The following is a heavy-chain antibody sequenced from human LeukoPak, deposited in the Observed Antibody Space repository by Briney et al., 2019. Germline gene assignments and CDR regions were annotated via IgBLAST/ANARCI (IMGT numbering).Heavy chain of an antibody. CDR2: VNPSTGNT. J-gene: IGHJ3*02. CDR3: ARIYSGYDLDAFDI. CDR1: GNTLNTDE. V-gene: IGHV1-8*01. Sequence: GASVNVSCKASGNTLNTDEINWVRQAAGQGLEWVGWVNPSTGNTGSAQELQGRVTMTTDTSTSTAYMELRSLRSDDTAAYYCARIYSGYDLDAFDIWGQGTMVTVSS. D-gene: IGHD5-12*01.